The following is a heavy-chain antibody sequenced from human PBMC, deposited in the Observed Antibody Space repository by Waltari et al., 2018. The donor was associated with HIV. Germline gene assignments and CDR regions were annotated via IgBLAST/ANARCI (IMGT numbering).Heavy chain of an antibody. Sequence: QVQLQESGPGLVKPSETLSLTCIVSGGSINNYYWNWIRQPAGKGLEWLGRINASGGTHYNPPLECRFTKSVDTSKNQFSLKLTSVTAADTAVYFCARETSGPTWRLFDSWGQGTLVTVSS. D-gene: IGHD1-26*01. CDR1: GGSINNYY. CDR3: ARETSGPTWRLFDS. CDR2: INASGGT. V-gene: IGHV4-4*07. J-gene: IGHJ4*02.